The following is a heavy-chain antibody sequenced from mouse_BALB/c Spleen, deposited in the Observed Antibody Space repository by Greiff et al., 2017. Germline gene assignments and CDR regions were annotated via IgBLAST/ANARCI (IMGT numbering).Heavy chain of an antibody. CDR1: GYSFTDYN. CDR2: IDPYNGGT. J-gene: IGHJ3*01. V-gene: IGHV1S135*01. Sequence: EVQGVESGPELVKPGASVKVSCKASGYSFTDYNMYWVKQSHGKSLEWIGYIDPYNGGTSYNQKFKGKATMTVDKSSSTAYMELARLTSEDSAIYYCARFDFWGQGTLVTVSA. CDR3: ARFDF.